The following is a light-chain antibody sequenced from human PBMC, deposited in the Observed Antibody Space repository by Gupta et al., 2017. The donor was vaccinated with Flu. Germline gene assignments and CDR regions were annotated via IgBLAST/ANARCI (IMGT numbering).Light chain of an antibody. Sequence: SLGERATINCRSSQSSLYSSDNKNYLAWYQQKPGQPPKLLFYWASTRAYGVPDRFSGSGSGTDFSLTISSLQAEDVAVYYCQQDDSTPYTFGQGTKVEVK. J-gene: IGKJ2*01. CDR3: QQDDSTPYT. V-gene: IGKV4-1*01. CDR1: QSSLYSSDNKNY. CDR2: WAS.